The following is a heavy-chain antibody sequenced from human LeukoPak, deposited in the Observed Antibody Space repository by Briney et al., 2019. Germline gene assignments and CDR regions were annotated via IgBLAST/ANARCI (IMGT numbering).Heavy chain of an antibody. Sequence: SGGSLRLSCAASGFTFSDYYMSWIRQAPGKGLEWVSYISSSGSTIYYADSVKGRFTISRDNAKNSLYLQMNSLRAEDTAVYYCATWGSTGQNAFDIWGQGTMVTVSS. D-gene: IGHD5/OR15-5a*01. CDR3: ATWGSTGQNAFDI. V-gene: IGHV3-11*04. CDR1: GFTFSDYY. J-gene: IGHJ3*02. CDR2: ISSSGSTI.